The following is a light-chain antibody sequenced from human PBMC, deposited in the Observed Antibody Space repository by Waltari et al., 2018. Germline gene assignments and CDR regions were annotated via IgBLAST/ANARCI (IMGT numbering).Light chain of an antibody. J-gene: IGLJ1*01. CDR3: GSYTSSTTLA. V-gene: IGLV2-14*03. CDR1: SSDVGGYDY. CDR2: DVS. Sequence: QSALTQPASVSGSPGQSITIPCTGTSSDVGGYDYVSWYQQHPVKAPKLILYDVSNRPLEVSHRFSGSKSGNTASLTISGLQADDEAEYYCGSYTSSTTLAFGTGTKVTVL.